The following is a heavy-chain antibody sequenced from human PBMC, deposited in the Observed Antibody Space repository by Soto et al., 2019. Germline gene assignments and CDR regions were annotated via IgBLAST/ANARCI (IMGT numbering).Heavy chain of an antibody. D-gene: IGHD3-10*01. Sequence: SETLSLTCTVSGGSISSYYWSWIRQPPGKGLEWIGYIYYSGSTNYNPSLKSRVTISVDTSKNQFSLKLSSVTAADTAVYYCARDRGWLQADYWGQGTLVTAPQ. CDR3: ARDRGWLQADY. J-gene: IGHJ4*02. V-gene: IGHV4-59*01. CDR1: GGSISSYY. CDR2: IYYSGST.